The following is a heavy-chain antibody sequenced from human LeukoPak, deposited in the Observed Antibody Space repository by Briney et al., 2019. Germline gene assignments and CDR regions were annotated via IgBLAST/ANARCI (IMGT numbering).Heavy chain of an antibody. J-gene: IGHJ4*02. CDR2: ISGSGGST. D-gene: IGHD3-3*01. CDR3: AKGQHYDFWSGYADY. Sequence: PGGSLRLSCAASGFTFSSYAMSWVRQAPGKGLEWVSAISGSGGSTYYADSVKGRFTISRDNSKNTLYLQMNSLRAEDTAVYYCAKGQHYDFWSGYADYWGQGTLVTVSS. V-gene: IGHV3-23*01. CDR1: GFTFSSYA.